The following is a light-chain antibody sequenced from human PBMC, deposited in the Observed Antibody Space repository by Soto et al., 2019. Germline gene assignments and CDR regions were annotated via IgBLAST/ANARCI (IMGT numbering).Light chain of an antibody. J-gene: IGLJ3*02. Sequence: QSVLTQPPSASGTPGPRVTISCSGSRSNIGSNTVNWYKQLPGTAPKLLIHSNNQRPSGVPDRFSGSKSGTSASLAIRGLQSEDQPDYYCTAWDDILNGWVFGGGTKHTVL. CDR1: RSNIGSNT. CDR2: SNN. CDR3: TAWDDILNGWV. V-gene: IGLV1-44*01.